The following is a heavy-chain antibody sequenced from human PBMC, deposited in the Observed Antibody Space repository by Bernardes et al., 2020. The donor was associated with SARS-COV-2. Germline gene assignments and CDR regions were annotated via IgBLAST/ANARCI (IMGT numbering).Heavy chain of an antibody. D-gene: IGHD3-16*01. V-gene: IGHV4-34*01. Sequence: SETLSLTCAVYGGSLNSNFWTWIRQPPGKGLEWIGDVYHTGVANYNPSLKSRVTISVDTSKNHFSLNLTSVTAADTAVYYCVRRNLISSWFDPWGRGTLVTVSP. CDR2: VYHTGVA. CDR3: VRRNLISSWFDP. CDR1: GGSLNSNF. J-gene: IGHJ5*02.